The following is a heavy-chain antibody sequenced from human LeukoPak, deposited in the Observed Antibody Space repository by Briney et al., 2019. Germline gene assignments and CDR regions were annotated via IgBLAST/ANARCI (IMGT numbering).Heavy chain of an antibody. V-gene: IGHV4-59*08. J-gene: IGHJ6*02. CDR2: IYYSGST. D-gene: IGHD5-18*01. CDR3: ARHYVDTAMGTYYYYGMDV. Sequence: SETLSLTCTVSGGSISSYYWSWIRQPPGKGLEWIGYIYYSGSTNYNPSLKSRVTISVDTSKNQFSLKLSSVTAADTAVYYCARHYVDTAMGTYYYYGMDVWGQGTTVTVSS. CDR1: GGSISSYY.